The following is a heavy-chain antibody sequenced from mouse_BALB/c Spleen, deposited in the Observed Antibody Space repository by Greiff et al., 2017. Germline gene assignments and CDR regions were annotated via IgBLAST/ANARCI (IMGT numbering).Heavy chain of an antibody. CDR2: INPYNDGT. J-gene: IGHJ4*01. V-gene: IGHV1-14*01. CDR3: ARGGDYETSYYYAMDY. CDR1: GYTFTSYV. Sequence: EVQLQQSGPELVKPGASVKMSCKASGYTFTSYVMHWVKQKPGQGLEWIGYINPYNDGTKYNEKFKGKATLTSDKSSSTAYMELSSLTSEDSAVYYCARGGDYETSYYYAMDYWGQGTSVTVSS. D-gene: IGHD2-4*01.